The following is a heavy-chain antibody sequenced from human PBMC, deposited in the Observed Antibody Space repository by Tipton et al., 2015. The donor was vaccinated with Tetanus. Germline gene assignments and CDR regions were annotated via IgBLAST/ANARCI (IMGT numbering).Heavy chain of an antibody. J-gene: IGHJ6*02. CDR3: ARHVHGFGALLTPAATHYYYGMDV. V-gene: IGHV4-39*01. CDR1: GGSISTYY. CDR2: IHYSGST. Sequence: TLSLTCTVSGGSISTYYWSWVRQPPGKGLEWIGSIHYSGSTYYKPSLKSRVTISVDTSKNQFSLKLSSVTAADTAVYYCARHVHGFGALLTPAATHYYYGMDVWGQGTTVTVSS. D-gene: IGHD2-2*01.